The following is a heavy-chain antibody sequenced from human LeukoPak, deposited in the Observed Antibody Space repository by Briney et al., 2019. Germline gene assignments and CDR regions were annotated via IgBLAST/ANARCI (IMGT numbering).Heavy chain of an antibody. D-gene: IGHD5-18*01. CDR3: AKDTANTAMPGEYFDY. Sequence: GGSLRLSCAASGLSFNSYAMSWVRQAPGKGLEWVSGISGSGGTIYYADSVKGRFTISRDNSKNTLYLQINSLRAEDTAVYYCAKDTANTAMPGEYFDYWGQGTLVTVSS. J-gene: IGHJ4*02. V-gene: IGHV3-23*01. CDR1: GLSFNSYA. CDR2: ISGSGGTI.